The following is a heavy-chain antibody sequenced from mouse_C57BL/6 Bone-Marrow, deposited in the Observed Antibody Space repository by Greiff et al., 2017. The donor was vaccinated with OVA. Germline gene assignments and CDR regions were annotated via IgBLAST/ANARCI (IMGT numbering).Heavy chain of an antibody. V-gene: IGHV8-8*01. CDR1: GFSLSTFGMG. CDR3: ARIDDYYGSSYPAWFAY. D-gene: IGHD1-1*01. Sequence: QVTLKESGPGILQPSQTLSLTCSFSGFSLSTFGMGVGWIRQPSGKGLEWLAHIWWDDDKYYNPALKSRLTISKDTSKNQVFLKIANVDTADTATYYCARIDDYYGSSYPAWFAYWGQGTLVTVSA. CDR2: IWWDDDK. J-gene: IGHJ3*01.